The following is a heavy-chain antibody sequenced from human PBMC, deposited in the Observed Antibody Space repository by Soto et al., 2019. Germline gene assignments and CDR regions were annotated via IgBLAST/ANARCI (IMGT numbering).Heavy chain of an antibody. J-gene: IGHJ4*02. V-gene: IGHV3-7*01. Sequence: GGSLRLSCAASGFTFSSYWMSWVRQAPGKGLEWVANIKQDGSEKYYVDSVKGRFTISRDNAKNSLYLQMISLRAEDTAEYYCARDHSYDFWSGYYRFDFWGQGTLVTVSS. CDR3: ARDHSYDFWSGYYRFDF. D-gene: IGHD3-3*01. CDR1: GFTFSSYW. CDR2: IKQDGSEK.